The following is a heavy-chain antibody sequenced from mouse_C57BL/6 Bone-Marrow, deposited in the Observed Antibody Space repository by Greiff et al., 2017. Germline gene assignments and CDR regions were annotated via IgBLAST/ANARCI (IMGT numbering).Heavy chain of an antibody. V-gene: IGHV1-81*01. J-gene: IGHJ3*01. CDR2: IYPRSGNT. D-gene: IGHD2-1*01. CDR3: AREGLLSAWFAY. CDR1: GYTFTSYG. Sequence: VHLVESGAELARPGASVKLSCKASGYTFTSYGISWVKQRTGQGLEWIGEIYPRSGNTYYNEKFKGKATLTADKSSSTAYMELRSLTSEDSAVYFCAREGLLSAWFAYWGQGTLVTVSA.